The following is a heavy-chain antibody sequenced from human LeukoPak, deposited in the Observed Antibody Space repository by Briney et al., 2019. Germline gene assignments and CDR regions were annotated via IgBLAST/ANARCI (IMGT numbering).Heavy chain of an antibody. J-gene: IGHJ4*02. CDR3: AKVKVRYWVLDSFDY. V-gene: IGHV3-23*01. Sequence: GGSLRLSCAASGFTFSSYAMSWVRQAPGKGLEWVSAISGSGGSTYYADSVKGRFTISRDNSKNTLYLQMNSLRAEDTAVYYCAKVKVRYWVLDSFDYWGQGTLVTVSS. CDR1: GFTFSSYA. CDR2: ISGSGGST. D-gene: IGHD3/OR15-3a*01.